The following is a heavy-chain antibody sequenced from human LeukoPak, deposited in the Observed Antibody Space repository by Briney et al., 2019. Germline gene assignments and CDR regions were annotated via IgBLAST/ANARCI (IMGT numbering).Heavy chain of an antibody. J-gene: IGHJ4*02. CDR2: FSYSGST. CDR1: GASVSSYY. Sequence: SETLSLTRTVSGASVSSYYWSWIRQPPGKGPEWIGYFSYSGSTNYNPSLKSRVTISVDTSKNQFSLNLSSVTAADTAVYYCARGPLDSGYTYFDYWGQGTLVSVAS. CDR3: ARGPLDSGYTYFDY. V-gene: IGHV4-59*02. D-gene: IGHD5-12*01.